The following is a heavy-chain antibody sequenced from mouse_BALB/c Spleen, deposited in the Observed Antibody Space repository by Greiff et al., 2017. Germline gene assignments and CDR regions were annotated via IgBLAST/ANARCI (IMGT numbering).Heavy chain of an antibody. D-gene: IGHD1-1*01. V-gene: IGHV1-87*01. J-gene: IGHJ1*01. CDR2: IYPGDGDT. Sequence: QVQLKQSGAELARPGASVKLSCKASGYTFTSYWMQWVKQRPGQGLEWIGAIYPGDGDTRYTQKFKGKATLTADKSSSTAYMQLSSLASEDSAVYYCARSHYYGSPHWYFDVWGAGTTVTVSS. CDR1: GYTFTSYW. CDR3: ARSHYYGSPHWYFDV.